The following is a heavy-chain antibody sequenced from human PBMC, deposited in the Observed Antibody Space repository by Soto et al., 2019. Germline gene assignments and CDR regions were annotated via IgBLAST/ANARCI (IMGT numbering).Heavy chain of an antibody. CDR2: IIPISGTT. D-gene: IGHD3-22*01. Sequence: QVQLVQSGAEVWIPGSSVKVSCKASGGTFSNHAISWVRQAPGQGPEWMGGIIPISGTTNYAQKFQGRVTITADESMTTAYMELSSLRYEDTAVYYCARGPDRSGFYLFDYWGQGTLVTVSS. J-gene: IGHJ4*02. CDR1: GGTFSNHA. CDR3: ARGPDRSGFYLFDY. V-gene: IGHV1-69*01.